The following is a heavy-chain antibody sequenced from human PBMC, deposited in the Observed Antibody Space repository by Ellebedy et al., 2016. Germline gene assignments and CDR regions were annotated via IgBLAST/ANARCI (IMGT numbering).Heavy chain of an antibody. CDR1: GFTITSYT. J-gene: IGHJ4*02. CDR2: LGWNDDSI. Sequence: GGSLRLSCAVTGFTITSYTMNWVRQAPGKGLEWISYLGWNDDSIYYADSVKGRFTISRDYATNSVYLQMHSLRAEDTAVYYCVRDRDYYFDYWGQGTLVTVSS. D-gene: IGHD3/OR15-3a*01. CDR3: VRDRDYYFDY. V-gene: IGHV3-48*04.